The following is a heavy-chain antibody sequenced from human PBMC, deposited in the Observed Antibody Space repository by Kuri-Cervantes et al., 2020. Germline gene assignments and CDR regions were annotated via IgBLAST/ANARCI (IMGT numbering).Heavy chain of an antibody. V-gene: IGHV1-2*02. CDR1: GYTFTGYY. Sequence: ASVKVSCKASGYTFTGYYMHWVRQAPGQGLERMGWINPNSGGTNYAQKFQGRVTMTRDTSISTAYMELSRLRSDDTAVYYCARDILWFGELLTYYYGMDVWGQGTTVTVSS. J-gene: IGHJ6*02. D-gene: IGHD3-10*01. CDR2: INPNSGGT. CDR3: ARDILWFGELLTYYYGMDV.